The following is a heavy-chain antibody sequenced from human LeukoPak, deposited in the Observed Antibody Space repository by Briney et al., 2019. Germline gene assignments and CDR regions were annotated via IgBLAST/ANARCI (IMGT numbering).Heavy chain of an antibody. V-gene: IGHV1-18*01. CDR3: AKIYGDYIPNDAFDI. Sequence: ASVKVSCKASGYTFTSYGISWVRQAPGQGLEWMGWISAYNGNTNYAQKLQGRVTMTTDTSTSTAYMELRSLRSDDTAVYYCAKIYGDYIPNDAFDIWGRGTMVTVSS. CDR2: ISAYNGNT. D-gene: IGHD4-17*01. CDR1: GYTFTSYG. J-gene: IGHJ3*02.